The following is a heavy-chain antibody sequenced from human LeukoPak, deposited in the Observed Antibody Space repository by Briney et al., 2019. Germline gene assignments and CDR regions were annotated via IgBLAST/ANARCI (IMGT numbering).Heavy chain of an antibody. V-gene: IGHV3-21*01. CDR2: ISSSSSYI. J-gene: IGHJ4*02. Sequence: KPGGSLRLSCAASGFTFSSYALSWVRQAPGKGLEWVSSISSSSSYIHYADSVKGRFTISRDNAKNSLYLQMNSLRAEDTAVYYCAREVYCSTTSCPFDYWGQGTLVTVSS. D-gene: IGHD2-2*01. CDR3: AREVYCSTTSCPFDY. CDR1: GFTFSSYA.